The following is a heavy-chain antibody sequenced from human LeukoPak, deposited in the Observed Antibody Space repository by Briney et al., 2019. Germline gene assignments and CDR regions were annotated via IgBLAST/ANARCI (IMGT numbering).Heavy chain of an antibody. V-gene: IGHV3-11*01. Sequence: PGGSLRLSCAASGFTFSDYYMTWIRQTPGKGLEWVSYISISGTTTFYVDSVKGRFTISRDNTKNSLYLQMNSLRAEDTAVFYCARDQYDTWSRRGNFDSWGQGTLVIVSS. CDR1: GFTFSDYY. J-gene: IGHJ4*02. CDR2: ISISGTTT. D-gene: IGHD3-3*01. CDR3: ARDQYDTWSRRGNFDS.